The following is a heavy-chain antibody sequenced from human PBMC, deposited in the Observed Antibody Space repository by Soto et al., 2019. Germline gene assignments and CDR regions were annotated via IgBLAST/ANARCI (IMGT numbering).Heavy chain of an antibody. CDR2: IYYSGST. Sequence: ASETLSLTCTVSGGSISSGDYYWSWIRQPPGKGLEWIGYIYYSGSTYYNPSLKSRVTISVDTSKNQFSLKLSSVTAADTAVYYCARGLKDSSGWYWYFDLWGRGTLVTVSS. CDR3: ARGLKDSSGWYWYFDL. J-gene: IGHJ2*01. V-gene: IGHV4-30-4*01. CDR1: GGSISSGDYY. D-gene: IGHD6-19*01.